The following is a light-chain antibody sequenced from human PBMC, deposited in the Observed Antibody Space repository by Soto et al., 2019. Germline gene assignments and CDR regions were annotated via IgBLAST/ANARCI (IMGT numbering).Light chain of an antibody. CDR3: SSYTGSSTSVI. CDR2: DVI. V-gene: IGLV2-14*03. J-gene: IGLJ2*01. CDR1: SSDVGTYNY. Sequence: QSVLTQPASVSGSPGQSITISCTGTSSDVGTYNYVSWYQQHPGKAPKVMIYDVINRPSGVSNRFSGSKSGNPASLTISGLQAEDEADYYCSSYTGSSTSVIFGGGTKLTVL.